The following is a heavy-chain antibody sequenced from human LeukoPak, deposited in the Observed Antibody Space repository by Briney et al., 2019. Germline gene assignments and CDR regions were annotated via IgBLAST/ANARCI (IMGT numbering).Heavy chain of an antibody. J-gene: IGHJ6*03. CDR3: ATWSYSSGWYERATGYYYYMDV. CDR1: GYTFTSYG. Sequence: ASVKVSCKASGYTFTSYGISWVRQAPGQGLEWMGWISAYNGNTNYAQKYQARVTMTTDTSTSTAYMELRSLRSDDTAVYYCATWSYSSGWYERATGYYYYMDVWGKGTTVTVSS. CDR2: ISAYNGNT. D-gene: IGHD6-19*01. V-gene: IGHV1-18*01.